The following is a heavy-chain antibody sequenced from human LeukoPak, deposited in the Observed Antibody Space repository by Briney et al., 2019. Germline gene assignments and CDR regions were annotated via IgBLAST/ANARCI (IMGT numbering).Heavy chain of an antibody. J-gene: IGHJ6*02. V-gene: IGHV4-34*01. CDR2: INHSGST. D-gene: IGHD1-7*01. CDR1: GGSFSGYY. Sequence: SETLSLTCAVYGGSFSGYYWSWIRQPPGKGLEWIGEINHSGSTNYNPSLKSRVTISVDTSKNQFSLKLSSVTAADTAVYYCARATGTTFYYYYYGMDVWGQGTTVTVSS. CDR3: ARATGTTFYYYYYGMDV.